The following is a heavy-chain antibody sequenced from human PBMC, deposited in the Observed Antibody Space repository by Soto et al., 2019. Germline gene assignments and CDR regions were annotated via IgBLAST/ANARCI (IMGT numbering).Heavy chain of an antibody. J-gene: IGHJ3*02. CDR3: AREGPHVRYYDILTGLDAFDI. Sequence: PSQTLSLTCAISGDSVSSNSAAWNWIRQSPSRGLEWLGRTYYRSKWYNDYAVSVKSRITINPDTSKNQFSLQLNSVTPEDTAVYYCAREGPHVRYYDILTGLDAFDIWGQGTMVTVSS. CDR2: TYYRSKWYN. D-gene: IGHD3-9*01. CDR1: GDSVSSNSAA. V-gene: IGHV6-1*01.